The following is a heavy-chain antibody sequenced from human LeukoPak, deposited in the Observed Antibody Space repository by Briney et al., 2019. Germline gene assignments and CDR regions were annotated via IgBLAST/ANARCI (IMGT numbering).Heavy chain of an antibody. CDR3: ARGRITMVRGVISFGYLDY. J-gene: IGHJ4*02. V-gene: IGHV1-3*01. D-gene: IGHD3-10*01. Sequence: ASVKVSCKASGYTFTSYAMHWVRQAPGQRLEWMGWINAGNGNTKYSQKFQGRVTITRDTSASTAYMELSSLRSEDTAVYYCARGRITMVRGVISFGYLDYWGLGTLVTVSS. CDR1: GYTFTSYA. CDR2: INAGNGNT.